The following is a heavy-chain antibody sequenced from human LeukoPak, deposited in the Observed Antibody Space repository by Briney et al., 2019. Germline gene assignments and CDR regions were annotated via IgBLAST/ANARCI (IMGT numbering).Heavy chain of an antibody. Sequence: ASVKVSCKASGYTFTSYYMHWVRQAPGQGLEWMGIINPSGGSTSYAQKFQGRVTMTRDTSTSTVYMELSSLRSEDTAVYYCARGVIAYCGGDCYSRWFDPWGQGTLVTVSS. V-gene: IGHV1-46*01. CDR2: INPSGGST. J-gene: IGHJ5*01. CDR1: GYTFTSYY. CDR3: ARGVIAYCGGDCYSRWFDP. D-gene: IGHD2-21*02.